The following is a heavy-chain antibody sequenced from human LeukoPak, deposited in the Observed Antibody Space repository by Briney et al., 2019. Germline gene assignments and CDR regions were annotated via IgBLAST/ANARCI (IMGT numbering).Heavy chain of an antibody. CDR3: ARVSWFPGTSYYYMDV. CDR2: IHYSGST. D-gene: IGHD1-1*01. Sequence: SETLSLTCTVSGGSISSYYWSWIRQPPGKGLVWIGYIHYSGSTNYNPSLKSRVTVSVDTSNNQFSLKLSSVTAADTAVYYCARVSWFPGTSYYYMDVWGKGTTVTVSS. J-gene: IGHJ6*03. CDR1: GGSISSYY. V-gene: IGHV4-59*01.